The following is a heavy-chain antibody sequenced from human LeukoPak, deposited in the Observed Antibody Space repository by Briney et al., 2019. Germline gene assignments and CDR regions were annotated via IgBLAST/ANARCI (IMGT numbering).Heavy chain of an antibody. D-gene: IGHD6-19*01. Sequence: GGYLRHSFAAPGFTFSSYRMNWVRQAPGKGMVCVSSISSSSSYIYYADSVKGRFTISRDNAKNSLYLQINSLRAEDTAVYYCARSGSGWYVDYWGQGTLVTVSS. V-gene: IGHV3-21*01. J-gene: IGHJ4*02. CDR2: ISSSSSYI. CDR3: ARSGSGWYVDY. CDR1: GFTFSSYR.